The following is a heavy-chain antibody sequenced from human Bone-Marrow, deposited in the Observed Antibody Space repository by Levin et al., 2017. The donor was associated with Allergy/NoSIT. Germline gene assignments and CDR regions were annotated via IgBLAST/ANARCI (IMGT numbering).Heavy chain of an antibody. V-gene: IGHV4-34*01. Sequence: SETLSLTCAVYGGSFSDYYWSWIRQAPGKGLAWIGEIDHSGSTSYNPSLKSRVTISVDTSKNQFSLKLSSVTAADTAVYYCASSPHGYSYDFDYWGQGTLVTVSA. CDR2: IDHSGST. J-gene: IGHJ4*02. D-gene: IGHD5-18*01. CDR1: GGSFSDYY. CDR3: ASSPHGYSYDFDY.